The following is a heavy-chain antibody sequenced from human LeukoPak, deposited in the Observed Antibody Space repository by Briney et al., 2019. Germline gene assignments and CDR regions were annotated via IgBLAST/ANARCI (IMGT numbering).Heavy chain of an antibody. J-gene: IGHJ4*02. CDR2: IYYSGST. Sequence: SETLSLTCTVSGGSISSSSYYWGWIRQPPGKGLEWIGSIYYSGSTYYNPSLKSRVTISVDTSKNQFSLKLSSVTAADTAVYYCARYLARSYGARPFDYWGQGTLVTVSS. CDR3: ARYLARSYGARPFDY. CDR1: GGSISSSSYY. V-gene: IGHV4-39*01. D-gene: IGHD4-17*01.